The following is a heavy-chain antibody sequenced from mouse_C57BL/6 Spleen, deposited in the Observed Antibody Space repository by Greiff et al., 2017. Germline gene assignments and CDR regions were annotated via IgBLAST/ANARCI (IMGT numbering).Heavy chain of an antibody. J-gene: IGHJ2*01. Sequence: QVQLQQPGAELVKPGASVKMSCKASGYTFTSYWITWVKQRPGQGLEWIGDIYPGSGSTNYNEKFKSKATLTVDTSSSTADMQLSSLTSEDSAVYYCAIPSYVYDGGDYFDYWGQGTTLTVSS. D-gene: IGHD2-2*01. CDR1: GYTFTSYW. CDR2: IYPGSGST. CDR3: AIPSYVYDGGDYFDY. V-gene: IGHV1-55*01.